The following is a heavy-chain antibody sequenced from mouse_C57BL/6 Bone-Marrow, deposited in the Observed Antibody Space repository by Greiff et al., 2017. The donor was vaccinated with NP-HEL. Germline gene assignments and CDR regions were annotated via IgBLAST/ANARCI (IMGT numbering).Heavy chain of an antibody. CDR3: ARRQITTVVAPFAY. V-gene: IGHV5-6*01. CDR2: ISSGGSYT. J-gene: IGHJ3*01. CDR1: GFTFSSYG. D-gene: IGHD1-1*01. Sequence: DVHLVESGGDLVKPGGSLKLSCAASGFTFSSYGMSWVRQTPDKRLEWVATISSGGSYTYYPDSVKGRFTISRDNAKNTLYLQMSSLKSEDTAMYYCARRQITTVVAPFAYWGQGTLVTVSA.